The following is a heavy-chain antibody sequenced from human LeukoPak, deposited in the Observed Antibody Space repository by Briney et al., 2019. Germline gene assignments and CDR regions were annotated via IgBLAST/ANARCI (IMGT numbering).Heavy chain of an antibody. D-gene: IGHD3-10*02. Sequence: PSETLSLTCAVYGGSFSGYYWSWIRQPPGKGLEWIGETNHSGSTNYNPSLKSRVTISVDTSKNQFSLKLSSVTAADTAVYYCARAGRYVRGVMNWGQGTLVTVSS. CDR3: ARAGRYVRGVMN. J-gene: IGHJ4*02. V-gene: IGHV4-34*01. CDR2: TNHSGST. CDR1: GGSFSGYY.